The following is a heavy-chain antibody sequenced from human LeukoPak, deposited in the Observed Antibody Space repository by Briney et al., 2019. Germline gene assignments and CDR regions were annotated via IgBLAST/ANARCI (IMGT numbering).Heavy chain of an antibody. J-gene: IGHJ4*02. Sequence: GGSLILSCAASGFTFSSYGMHWVRQAPGKGLEWVAVISYDGSNKYYADSVKGRFTISRDNSKNTLYLQMNSLRAEDTAVYYCAKEKEPYYYDSSGHFDYWGQGTLVTASS. CDR2: ISYDGSNK. D-gene: IGHD3-22*01. CDR3: AKEKEPYYYDSSGHFDY. V-gene: IGHV3-30*18. CDR1: GFTFSSYG.